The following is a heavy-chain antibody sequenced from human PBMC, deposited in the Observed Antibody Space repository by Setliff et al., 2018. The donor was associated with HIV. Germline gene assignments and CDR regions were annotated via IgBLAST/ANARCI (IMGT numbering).Heavy chain of an antibody. V-gene: IGHV3-21*06. Sequence: GGSLRLSCAVSGFTFTTSTMNWVRQAPGKGLEWVASISTSGSYIYYADSVKGRFSISRDSARNSLYLQMSNLRVEDTALYYCARDLNGGDFDYWGQGTQVTVSS. J-gene: IGHJ4*02. CDR3: ARDLNGGDFDY. D-gene: IGHD2-21*01. CDR1: GFTFTTST. CDR2: ISTSGSYI.